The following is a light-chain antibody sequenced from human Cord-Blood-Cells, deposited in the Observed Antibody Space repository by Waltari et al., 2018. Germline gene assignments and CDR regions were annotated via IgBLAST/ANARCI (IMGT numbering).Light chain of an antibody. Sequence: DIQMTQCPSSLSGSVGYRVTITFRASQSISSYLNWYQQKPGKAPKLLIYAASSLQSGVPSRFSGSGSGTDFTRTISSLQPQDFATYYCQQSYSTPQTFGQGTKVEIK. J-gene: IGKJ1*01. V-gene: IGKV1-39*01. CDR3: QQSYSTPQT. CDR1: QSISSY. CDR2: AAS.